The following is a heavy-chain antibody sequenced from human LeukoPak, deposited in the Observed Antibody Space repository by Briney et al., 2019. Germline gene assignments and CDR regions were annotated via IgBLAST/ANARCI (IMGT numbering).Heavy chain of an antibody. CDR1: GGSFSGYY. CDR2: INHSGST. J-gene: IGHJ6*03. D-gene: IGHD3-10*01. V-gene: IGHV4-34*01. Sequence: SETLSLTCAVYGGSFSGYYWSWIRQPPGKGLEWIGEINHSGSTNYNPSLKSRVTISVDTSKNQFSLKLSSVTAADTAVYYCARAVGSGSFQTYYYYMDVWGKGTTVTIPS. CDR3: ARAVGSGSFQTYYYYMDV.